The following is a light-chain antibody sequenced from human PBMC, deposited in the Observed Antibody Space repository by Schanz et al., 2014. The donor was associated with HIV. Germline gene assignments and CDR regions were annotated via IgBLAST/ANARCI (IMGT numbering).Light chain of an antibody. CDR3: CSYAGIFSPLYL. V-gene: IGLV2-18*02. Sequence: QSALTQPPSVSGSPGQSVTISCTGTSSDIGTYNRVSWYQQSPGTAPKLLIYEVSDRPSGIPDRFSGSKSGNTASLTISGLQTEDESDYYCCSYAGIFSPLYLFGTGTKLTVL. CDR1: SSDIGTYNR. J-gene: IGLJ1*01. CDR2: EVS.